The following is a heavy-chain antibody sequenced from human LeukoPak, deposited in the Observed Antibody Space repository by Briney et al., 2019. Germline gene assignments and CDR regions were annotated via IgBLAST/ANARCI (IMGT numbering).Heavy chain of an antibody. J-gene: IGHJ2*01. Sequence: PSETLSLTCTVSGGSISSYYWSWIRQPPGKGLEWIAYIYYSGSTNFNPSLKSRVTISVDTSKNQFSLKLSSVTTADTAVYYCARGYSGYDFWYFDLWGRGTLVTVSS. CDR3: ARGYSGYDFWYFDL. D-gene: IGHD5-12*01. CDR1: GGSISSYY. V-gene: IGHV4-59*01. CDR2: IYYSGST.